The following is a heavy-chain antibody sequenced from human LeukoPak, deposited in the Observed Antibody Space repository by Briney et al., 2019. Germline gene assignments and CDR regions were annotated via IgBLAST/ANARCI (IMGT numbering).Heavy chain of an antibody. V-gene: IGHV3-48*01. CDR3: VRDSNYAFDH. CDR1: GFTFSSYS. J-gene: IGHJ4*02. CDR2: ISNVI. D-gene: IGHD4-11*01. Sequence: GGSLRLSCAASGFTFSSYSMNWVRQAPGKGLEWVSYISNVIWYADSVKGRLTISRDNAKNSLYLQMNSLRPKDTAVYYCVRDSNYAFDHWGQGTLVTVSS.